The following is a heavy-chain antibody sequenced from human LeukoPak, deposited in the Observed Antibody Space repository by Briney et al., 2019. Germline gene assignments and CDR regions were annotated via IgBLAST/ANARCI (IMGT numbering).Heavy chain of an antibody. D-gene: IGHD1-1*01. CDR3: ARGVEDDVY. Sequence: PSETLSLTCAVSGYSISSGYYWGWIRQPPGKGLEWVGSITRSGSTYYNPSLRSRVTISVDTSKNPFSLKVNSVTATDTAVYFCARGVEDDVYWGQGTLVIVSS. J-gene: IGHJ4*02. CDR2: ITRSGST. V-gene: IGHV4-38-2*01. CDR1: GYSISSGYY.